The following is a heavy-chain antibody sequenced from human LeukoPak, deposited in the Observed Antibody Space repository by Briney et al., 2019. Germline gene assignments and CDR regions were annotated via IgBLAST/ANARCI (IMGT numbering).Heavy chain of an antibody. J-gene: IGHJ4*02. CDR1: GYTLTGYY. CDR2: INLNSGGT. CDR3: ARDAGYCTGGSCWYFDH. V-gene: IGHV1-2*02. Sequence: ASVKVSCKASGYTLTGYYMHWVRQAPGQGLEWMGWINLNSGGTNFAQRFQGRVTMTRDTSISTAYMDLSRLISDDTAVYYCARDAGYCTGGSCWYFDHWGQGTLVTVSS. D-gene: IGHD2-15*01.